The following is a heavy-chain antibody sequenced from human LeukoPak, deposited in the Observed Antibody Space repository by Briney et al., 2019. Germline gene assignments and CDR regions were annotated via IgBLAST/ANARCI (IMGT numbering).Heavy chain of an antibody. CDR2: INPNSGGT. CDR3: AKSGYDYYYYGMDV. Sequence: ASVKVSCKASGYTFTGYYMHWVRQAPGQGLGWMGWINPNSGGTNYAQKFQGRVTMTRDTSISTAYMELSRLRSDDTAVYYCAKSGYDYYYYGMDVWGQGTMVTVSS. J-gene: IGHJ6*02. CDR1: GYTFTGYY. D-gene: IGHD5-12*01. V-gene: IGHV1-2*02.